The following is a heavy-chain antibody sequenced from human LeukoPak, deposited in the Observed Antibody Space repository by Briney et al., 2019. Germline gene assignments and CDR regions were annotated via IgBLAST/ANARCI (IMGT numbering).Heavy chain of an antibody. J-gene: IGHJ4*02. CDR2: ISSSSSYI. V-gene: IGHV3-21*01. CDR1: GFTFSSYS. CDR3: ARDLGYCSGGSCPDY. Sequence: GGSLRLSCAASGFTFSSYSMNWVRQAPGKGVEWVSSISSSSSYIYYADSVKGRFTISRDNAKNSLYLQMNSLRAEDTAVYYCARDLGYCSGGSCPDYWGQGTLVTVSS. D-gene: IGHD2-15*01.